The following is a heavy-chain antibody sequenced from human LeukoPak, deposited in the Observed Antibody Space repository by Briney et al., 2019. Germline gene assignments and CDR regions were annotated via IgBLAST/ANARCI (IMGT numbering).Heavy chain of an antibody. V-gene: IGHV4-34*01. J-gene: IGHJ4*02. CDR3: ARGSWSARFDY. CDR1: GGSFNDKY. Sequence: SETLSLTCAVYGGSFNDKYWSWIRQAPGKGLEWVGEVTHSRSTNFNPSLESRVTVSLDTSKNHFSLKLTSVTAADTAVYYCARGSWSARFDYWGQGTLVTVSS. CDR2: VTHSRST.